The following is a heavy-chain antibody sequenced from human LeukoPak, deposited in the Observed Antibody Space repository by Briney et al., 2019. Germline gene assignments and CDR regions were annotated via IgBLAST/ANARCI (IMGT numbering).Heavy chain of an antibody. V-gene: IGHV1-2*02. CDR1: GYTFTGYY. J-gene: IGHJ4*02. CDR3: ARSYDSSGYYHY. CDR2: INPNSGGT. D-gene: IGHD3-22*01. Sequence: ASVKVSCKASGYTFTGYYMHWVRQAPGQGLEWMGWINPNSGGTNYAQKFQGRVTMTRDTSISTAYMELSRLRSDDTAVYYCARSYDSSGYYHYWGQGTPVTVSS.